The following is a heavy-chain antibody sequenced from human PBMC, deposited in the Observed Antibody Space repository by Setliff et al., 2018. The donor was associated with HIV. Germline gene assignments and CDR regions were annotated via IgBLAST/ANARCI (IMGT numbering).Heavy chain of an antibody. CDR3: ARWREMEGDYFDY. V-gene: IGHV4-39*01. Sequence: SETLSLTCTVSGGSISSRTYYWGCIRQPPGKGLEWIGSTYYSGTTYYNPSLKSRVTISIDMSKNQFSLKLSSVTAADTAVYYCARWREMEGDYFDYWGQGTLVTVSS. D-gene: IGHD2-21*01. CDR2: TYYSGTT. J-gene: IGHJ4*02. CDR1: GGSISSRTYY.